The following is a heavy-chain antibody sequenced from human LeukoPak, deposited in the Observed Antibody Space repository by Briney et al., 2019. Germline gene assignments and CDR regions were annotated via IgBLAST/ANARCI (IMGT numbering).Heavy chain of an antibody. CDR1: GFTFSSYS. Sequence: GGFLRLSCAASGFTFSSYSMNWVRQAPGKGLGWVSSISSSSSYIYYADSVKGRFTISRDNAKNSLYLQMNSLRAEDTAVYYCARVEDGRFGYWGQGTLVTVSS. D-gene: IGHD1-1*01. J-gene: IGHJ4*02. CDR2: ISSSSSYI. CDR3: ARVEDGRFGY. V-gene: IGHV3-21*01.